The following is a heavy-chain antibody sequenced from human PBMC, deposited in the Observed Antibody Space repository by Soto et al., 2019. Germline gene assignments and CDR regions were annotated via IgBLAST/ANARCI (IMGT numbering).Heavy chain of an antibody. CDR1: GFTFDDYA. D-gene: IGHD6-13*01. CDR2: ISWNSSSI. Sequence: GGSLRLSCKASGFTFDDYAVHRVRPAPGKGLEWVSGISWNSSSIGYADYVKGRFTISRDNAKNSLYLQMNSLRAEDTALYYCAKDIDTGIAVARDYFDYWGQGTLVTVSS. V-gene: IGHV3-9*01. CDR3: AKDIDTGIAVARDYFDY. J-gene: IGHJ4*02.